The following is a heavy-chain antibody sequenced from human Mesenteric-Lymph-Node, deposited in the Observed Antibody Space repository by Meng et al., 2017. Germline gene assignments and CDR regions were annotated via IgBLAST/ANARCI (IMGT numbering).Heavy chain of an antibody. CDR3: ARGQFRYYYDSSGWDY. Sequence: SETLSLTCAVYGGSFSGYYWSWIRQPPGKGLEWIGEINHSGSTNYNPSLKSRVTISVDTSKNQFSLKLSSVTAADTAVYYCARGQFRYYYDSSGWDYWGQGTLVTVSS. V-gene: IGHV4-34*01. CDR2: INHSGST. CDR1: GGSFSGYY. D-gene: IGHD3-22*01. J-gene: IGHJ4*02.